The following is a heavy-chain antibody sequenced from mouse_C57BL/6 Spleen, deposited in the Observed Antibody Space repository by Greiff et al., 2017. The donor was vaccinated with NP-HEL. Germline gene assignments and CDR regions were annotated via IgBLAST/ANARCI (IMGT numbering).Heavy chain of an antibody. V-gene: IGHV5-4*01. CDR3: ASETLLYAMDY. Sequence: EVLLVESGGGLVKPGGSLKLSCAASGFTFSSYAMSWVRQTPEKRLEWVATISDGGSYTYYPDNVKGRFTISRDNAKNNLYLQMSQLKSEDTGMYYCASETLLYAMDYWGQGTSVTVSS. J-gene: IGHJ4*01. CDR1: GFTFSSYA. CDR2: ISDGGSYT.